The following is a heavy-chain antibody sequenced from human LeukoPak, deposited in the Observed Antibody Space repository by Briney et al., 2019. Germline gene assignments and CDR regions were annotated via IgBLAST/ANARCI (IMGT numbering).Heavy chain of an antibody. CDR3: ASVGDGDFDY. Sequence: GGSLRLSCAASGFTFSDYYMNWIRQAPGKGLEWVSYIRSSGSTIYYADSVKGRFSISRDNAKNSLYLQMNSLRAEDTAVYYCASVGDGDFDYWGQGTLVTVSS. CDR2: IRSSGSTI. V-gene: IGHV3-11*04. D-gene: IGHD1-26*01. J-gene: IGHJ4*02. CDR1: GFTFSDYY.